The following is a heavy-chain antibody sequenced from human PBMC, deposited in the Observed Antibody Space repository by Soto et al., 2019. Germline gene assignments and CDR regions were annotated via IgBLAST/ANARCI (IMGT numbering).Heavy chain of an antibody. J-gene: IGHJ4*02. V-gene: IGHV4-34*01. CDR2: INHSGST. Sequence: ASETLSLTCAVYGGSFSGYYWSWIRPPPGKGLEWIGEINHSGSTNYNPSLKSRVTISVDTSKNQFSLKLSSVTAADTAVYYCARGLGGRYGDYVSPFDYWGQGTLVTISS. CDR3: ARGLGGRYGDYVSPFDY. CDR1: GGSFSGYY. D-gene: IGHD4-17*01.